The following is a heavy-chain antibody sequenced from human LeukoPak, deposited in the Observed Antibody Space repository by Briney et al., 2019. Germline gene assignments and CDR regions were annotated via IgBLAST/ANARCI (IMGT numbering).Heavy chain of an antibody. V-gene: IGHV1-2*02. CDR3: ARGAPLLLWFGELSYYYYYGMDV. Sequence: ASVKVSCKASGYTLTGYYMHWVRQAPGQGLEWMGWINPNSGGTNYAQKFQGRVTMTRDTSISTAYMELSRLRSDDTAVYYCARGAPLLLWFGELSYYYYYGMDVWGQGTTVTVSS. D-gene: IGHD3-10*01. CDR1: GYTLTGYY. CDR2: INPNSGGT. J-gene: IGHJ6*02.